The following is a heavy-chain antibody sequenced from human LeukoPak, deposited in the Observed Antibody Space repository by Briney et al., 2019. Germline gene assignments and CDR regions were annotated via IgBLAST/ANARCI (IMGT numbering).Heavy chain of an antibody. J-gene: IGHJ3*02. CDR1: GDSVSSNNAA. CDR3: ARFPLRGIVGAIQVDAFDI. V-gene: IGHV6-1*01. Sequence: SQTLSLTCAISGDSVSSNNAAWNWIRQSPSRGLEWLGRTYYRSKWYNDYAVSVKSRITINPDTSKNQFSLQLNSVTPEDTAVYYCARFPLRGIVGAIQVDAFDIWGQGTMVTVSS. CDR2: TYYRSKWYN. D-gene: IGHD1-26*01.